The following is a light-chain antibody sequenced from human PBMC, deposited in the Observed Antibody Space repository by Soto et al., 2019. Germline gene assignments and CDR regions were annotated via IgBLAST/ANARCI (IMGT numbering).Light chain of an antibody. CDR1: QSVSNNY. V-gene: IGKV3-20*01. CDR2: GAS. CDR3: LQYGSSGT. J-gene: IGKJ1*01. Sequence: IGLAQSLGTLTRYQGERATLSCRASQSVSNNYLAWYQQNPGQAPRLLIYGASNRATGIPDRFSGSGSGTDFTLTSSRLEPEDFAVYYCLQYGSSGTFGQGTQVDNK.